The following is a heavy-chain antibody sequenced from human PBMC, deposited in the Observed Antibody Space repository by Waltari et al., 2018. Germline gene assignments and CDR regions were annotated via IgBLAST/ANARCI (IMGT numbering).Heavy chain of an antibody. D-gene: IGHD5-12*01. CDR2: IYHSGST. J-gene: IGHJ4*02. V-gene: IGHV4-38-2*01. Sequence: QVQLQESGPGLVKPSETLSLTCAVSGYSISSGYYWGWIRQPPGKGLEWIGSIYHSGSTYSHPSLKRRVTISVDTSKNQFSLKRSSVTAADTAVYYCARLNSGSFDYWGQGTLVTVSS. CDR1: GYSISSGYY. CDR3: ARLNSGSFDY.